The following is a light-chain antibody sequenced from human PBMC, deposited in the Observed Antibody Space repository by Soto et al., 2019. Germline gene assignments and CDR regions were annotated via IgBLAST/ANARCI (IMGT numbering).Light chain of an antibody. J-gene: IGLJ1*01. Sequence: QSVLTQPLSASASPGQRVTISCSGGSSNIGSNTVAWYQHLPGTAPPRLIFTAGQRPSGGPCRFSGSKSGTSASLAIRGLQSEDEGDYYCSAWDNSLKGYVFGPGTKLTVL. V-gene: IGLV1-44*01. CDR1: SSNIGSNT. CDR3: SAWDNSLKGYV. CDR2: TAG.